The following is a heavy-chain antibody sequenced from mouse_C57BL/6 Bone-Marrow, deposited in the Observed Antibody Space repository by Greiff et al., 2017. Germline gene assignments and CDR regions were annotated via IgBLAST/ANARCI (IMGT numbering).Heavy chain of an antibody. CDR1: GYTFTSYW. J-gene: IGHJ2*01. Sequence: VQLQQPGAELVKPGASVKLSCKASGYTFTSYWMHWVKQRPGQGLEWIGMIHPNSGSTKYNEKFKSKATLTVDKSSSTAYMQLSSLTSEDSAVYYCARSLTGTDYWGQGTTLTVSS. CDR2: IHPNSGST. CDR3: ARSLTGTDY. D-gene: IGHD4-1*01. V-gene: IGHV1-64*01.